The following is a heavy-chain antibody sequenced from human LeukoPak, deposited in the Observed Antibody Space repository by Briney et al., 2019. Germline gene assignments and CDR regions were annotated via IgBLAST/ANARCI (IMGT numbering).Heavy chain of an antibody. Sequence: SETLSLTCTVSGGSISSSTYYWGWIRQPPGKGLEWIGSFYYSGTNHYNPSLRSRVTISGDTSKNQFSLKLSSVTAADTAVYYCARADYDSSGYTFDYWGQGTLVTVSS. J-gene: IGHJ4*02. V-gene: IGHV4-39*01. D-gene: IGHD3-22*01. CDR2: FYYSGTN. CDR3: ARADYDSSGYTFDY. CDR1: GGSISSSTYY.